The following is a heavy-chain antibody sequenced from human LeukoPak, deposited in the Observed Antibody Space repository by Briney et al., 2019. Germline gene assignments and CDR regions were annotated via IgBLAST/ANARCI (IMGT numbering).Heavy chain of an antibody. CDR3: ARYLGYYDYVWGSYRYTPGFFDY. J-gene: IGHJ4*02. CDR2: IYNSGST. D-gene: IGHD3-16*02. Sequence: SETLSLTCTVSGYSISSGYFWGWIRQPPGKGLEWIGTIYNSGSTYYNASLESRVTISVDTSKNQFSLKLSSVTAADTAVYYCARYLGYYDYVWGSYRYTPGFFDYWGQGTLVTVSS. V-gene: IGHV4-38-2*02. CDR1: GYSISSGYF.